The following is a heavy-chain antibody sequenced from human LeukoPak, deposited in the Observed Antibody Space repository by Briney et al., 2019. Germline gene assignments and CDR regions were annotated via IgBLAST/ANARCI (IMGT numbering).Heavy chain of an antibody. CDR3: ARSRLFFDY. CDR2: ISSGSSAI. Sequence: GGSLRLSCAASGFTFSSYNMNWVRQAPGKGLEWVSYISSGSSAIYYADSVKGRFTISRDNAKNSLYLQMNSLRAEDTAVYYCARSRLFFDYWGQGTLVTVSS. J-gene: IGHJ4*02. CDR1: GFTFSSYN. V-gene: IGHV3-48*01. D-gene: IGHD4/OR15-4a*01.